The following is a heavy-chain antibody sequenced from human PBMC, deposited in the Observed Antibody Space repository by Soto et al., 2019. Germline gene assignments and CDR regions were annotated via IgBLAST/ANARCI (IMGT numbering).Heavy chain of an antibody. J-gene: IGHJ3*01. CDR1: GGTFSTYT. Sequence: QVHLVQSGAEVKKPGSSVKVSCKTSGGTFSTYTVSWVRQAPGQGLEWIGRIIPILDVLTYAQKFQGRVTITADKSTSTAYLKLTSLKSEDTAMYYCAGESEGSRTESAFHFWGQGTMVTVSS. V-gene: IGHV1-69*08. CDR3: AGESEGSRTESAFHF. CDR2: IIPILDVL. D-gene: IGHD2-2*01.